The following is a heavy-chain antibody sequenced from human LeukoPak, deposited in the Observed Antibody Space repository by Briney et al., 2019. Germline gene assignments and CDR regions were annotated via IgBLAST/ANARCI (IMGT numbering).Heavy chain of an antibody. D-gene: IGHD3-9*01. CDR1: GFTFSSYS. V-gene: IGHV3-23*01. J-gene: IGHJ5*02. CDR2: ISGSGGST. CDR3: ARDRNILGFDP. Sequence: PGGSLRLSCAASGFTFSSYSMNWVRQAPGKGLEWVSAISGSGGSTYYADSVKGRFTISRDNSENSLYLQMNSLRAEDTAVYYCARDRNILGFDPWGQGTLVTVSS.